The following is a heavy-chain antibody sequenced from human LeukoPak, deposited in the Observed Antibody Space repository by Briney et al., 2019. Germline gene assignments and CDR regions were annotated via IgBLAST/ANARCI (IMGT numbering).Heavy chain of an antibody. D-gene: IGHD6-13*01. CDR3: ARAAAAAGGQYFDY. Sequence: PSETLSLTCSVSGDSISDYYNDYYWTWVRQPAGKGLQWIGRINISGKRDYSPSLQSRVTMSVDTSKNQFSLTLRSVTAADTALYYCARAAAAAGGQYFDYWGQGTLVTVSS. V-gene: IGHV4-4*07. CDR1: GDSISDYY. J-gene: IGHJ4*02. CDR2: INISGKR.